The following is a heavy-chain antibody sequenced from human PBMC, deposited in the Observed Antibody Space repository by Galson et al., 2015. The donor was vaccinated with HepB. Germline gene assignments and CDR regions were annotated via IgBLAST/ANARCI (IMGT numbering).Heavy chain of an antibody. CDR1: GGTFSSYA. V-gene: IGHV1-69*13. J-gene: IGHJ6*02. CDR3: ARGVQAAPKWPLRDYYYGMDV. D-gene: IGHD5-12*01. Sequence: SVKVSCKASGGTFSSYAISWVRQAPGQGLEWMGGIIPIFGTANYAQKFQGRVAITADESTSTAYMELSSLRSEDTAVYYCARGVQAAPKWPLRDYYYGMDVWGQGTTVTVSS. CDR2: IIPIFGTA.